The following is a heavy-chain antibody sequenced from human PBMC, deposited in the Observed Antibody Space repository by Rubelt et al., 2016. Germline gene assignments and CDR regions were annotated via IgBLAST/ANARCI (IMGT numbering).Heavy chain of an antibody. J-gene: IGHJ3*02. D-gene: IGHD3/OR15-3a*01. CDR3: ARGLGYGETDGFDM. Sequence: GFDFTPVGMHWVRQAPVKGLEWVAATWYDGSNKFYVQSVRGRFTIFRDNSKNTLYLEMNNLRADDTAVYYCARGLGYGETDGFDMWGQGTMVTVSS. CDR2: TWYDGSNK. V-gene: IGHV3-33*01. CDR1: GFDFTPVG.